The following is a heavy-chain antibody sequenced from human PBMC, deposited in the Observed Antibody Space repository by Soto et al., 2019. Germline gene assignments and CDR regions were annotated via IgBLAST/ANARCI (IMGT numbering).Heavy chain of an antibody. D-gene: IGHD4-17*01. CDR2: FDPEDGET. CDR3: ATDPGVYGDTEYFQH. V-gene: IGHV1-24*01. CDR1: GYTLTELS. Sequence: ASVKVSCKVSGYTLTELSMHWVRQAPGKGLEWMGGFDPEDGETIYAQKFQGRVTMTEDTSTDTAYMELSSLRSEDTAVYYCATDPGVYGDTEYFQHWGQGTLVTVSS. J-gene: IGHJ1*01.